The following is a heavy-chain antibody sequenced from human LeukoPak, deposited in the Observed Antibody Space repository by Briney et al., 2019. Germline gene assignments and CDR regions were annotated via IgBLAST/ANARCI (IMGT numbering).Heavy chain of an antibody. CDR1: GFTFSSYA. D-gene: IGHD3-10*01. V-gene: IGHV3-23*01. Sequence: GGSLRLSCAASGFTFSSYAMSWVRQAPGKGLEWVSAISGSGGSTYYADSVKGRFTISRDNSKNTLYLQMNSLRAEDTAVYYCARTYYYGSGNLGYFDYWGQGTLVTVSS. J-gene: IGHJ4*02. CDR2: ISGSGGST. CDR3: ARTYYYGSGNLGYFDY.